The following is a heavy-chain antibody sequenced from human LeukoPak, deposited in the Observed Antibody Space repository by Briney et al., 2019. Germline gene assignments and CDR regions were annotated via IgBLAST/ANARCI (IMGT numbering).Heavy chain of an antibody. CDR1: GFTFSSYW. V-gene: IGHV3-74*01. CDR3: ARDGGPYDFWTHSYYYIDV. J-gene: IGHJ6*03. CDR2: INTDGSST. Sequence: GGSLRLSCAASGFTFSSYWMHWVRQAPGKGLVWVSRINTDGSSTSYADSVKGRFTISRDNAKNTLYLQMNSLRAEDTAVYYCARDGGPYDFWTHSYYYIDVWGKGTTVTVSS. D-gene: IGHD3-3*01.